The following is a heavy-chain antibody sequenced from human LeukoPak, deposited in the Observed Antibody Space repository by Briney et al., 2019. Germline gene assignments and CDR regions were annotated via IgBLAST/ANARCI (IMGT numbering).Heavy chain of an antibody. V-gene: IGHV1-8*03. Sequence: ASVKVSCKASGYTFTSYDINWVRQATGQGLEWMGWMNPNSGNTGYAQQFQGRVTITRNTSISTAYMELSSLRSEDTAVYYCARGGEYSGSYYDWFDPWGQGTLVTVSS. CDR1: GYTFTSYD. J-gene: IGHJ5*02. CDR2: MNPNSGNT. CDR3: ARGGEYSGSYYDWFDP. D-gene: IGHD1-26*01.